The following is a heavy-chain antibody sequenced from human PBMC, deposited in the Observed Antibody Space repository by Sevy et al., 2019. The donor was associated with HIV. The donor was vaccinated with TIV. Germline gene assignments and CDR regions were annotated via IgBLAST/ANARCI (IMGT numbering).Heavy chain of an antibody. CDR1: GFTFSNYG. CDR3: AKDLAGPGRRYFDY. CDR2: IRYDGSDK. Sequence: GGSLRLSCAASGFTFSNYGMHWVRQVPGKGLEWVTFIRYDGSDKYYAASVKGRFTICRDDSKNTLYLQMDSLGAEDTAIYYCAKDLAGPGRRYFDYWGQGTLVTVSS. J-gene: IGHJ4*02. V-gene: IGHV3-30*02. D-gene: IGHD6-13*01.